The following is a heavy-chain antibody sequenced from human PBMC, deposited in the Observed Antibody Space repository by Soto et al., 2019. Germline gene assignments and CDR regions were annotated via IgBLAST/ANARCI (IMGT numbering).Heavy chain of an antibody. CDR2: IIPMLPVT. J-gene: IGHJ3*01. CDR3: SIGSWSAETFDV. Sequence: QVHLIQSGAEVKKPGSSVKVSCKAAGGTFNTYTLFWVRQAPGHGLEWMGRIIPMLPVTNSAQKFHGRLTLTAHKSTGTAFIELTSLTSDDTAVYYCSIGSWSAETFDVWGQGTMVTVSS. V-gene: IGHV1-69*02. D-gene: IGHD2-2*01. CDR1: GGTFNTYT.